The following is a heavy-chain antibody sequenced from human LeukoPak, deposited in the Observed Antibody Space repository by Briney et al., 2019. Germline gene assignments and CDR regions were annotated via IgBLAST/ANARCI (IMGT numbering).Heavy chain of an antibody. D-gene: IGHD6-19*01. Sequence: GGSLRLSCAASGFIFSSYAMSWVRLAPGKGLGWISVISGSGGRTDYADSVKGRFTISRDNSKNTLYLQMNSLRAEDTAVYYCAKTALAVAGIVPVESELDYWGQGTLVTVSS. V-gene: IGHV3-23*01. CDR3: AKTALAVAGIVPVESELDY. CDR1: GFIFSSYA. J-gene: IGHJ4*02. CDR2: ISGSGGRT.